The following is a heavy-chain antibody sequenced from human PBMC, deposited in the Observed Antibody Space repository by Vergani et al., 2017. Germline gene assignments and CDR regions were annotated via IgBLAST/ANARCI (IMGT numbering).Heavy chain of an antibody. D-gene: IGHD6-25*01. Sequence: EVQLEESGGGLVLPCRSLRLSCVASGFTSAGYAMHWVRQAPGKGLEGVSGISWNSNSIGYADSVKGRFTISRANAKNSLYLQMNSLIAEDTAFYYVAKDLGTASGGGLFDPWGKGNLVTVSS. CDR3: AKDLGTASGGGLFDP. V-gene: IGHV3-9*02. CDR1: GFTSAGYA. J-gene: IGHJ5*02. CDR2: ISWNSNSI.